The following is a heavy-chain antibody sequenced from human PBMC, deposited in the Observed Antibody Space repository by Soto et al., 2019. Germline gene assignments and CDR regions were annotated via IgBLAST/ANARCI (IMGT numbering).Heavy chain of an antibody. CDR1: GGSISPYY. Sequence: QVQLQESGPRLVKPSETLSLTCTVSGGSISPYYWSWIRQPPGRGLEWIGYIYYSGSTNYNPSLKSRVTISVDTSKNQFSLKLSSVTAADTAVYYCARDIGGYYDSSSYANWVQGTLVTVSS. CDR3: ARDIGGYYDSSSYAN. D-gene: IGHD3-22*01. V-gene: IGHV4-59*01. CDR2: IYYSGST. J-gene: IGHJ4*02.